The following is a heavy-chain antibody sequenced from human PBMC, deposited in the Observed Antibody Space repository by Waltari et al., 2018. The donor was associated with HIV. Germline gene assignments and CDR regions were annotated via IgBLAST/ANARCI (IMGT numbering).Heavy chain of an antibody. Sequence: QLQESGPGLVKPSEILSLTCTVSGGSISSTKYYWTWIRQSPGKRPEWIGNVYYKGDTNYSPSLKSRVSISVDRSQNQFFLQSTSMTVADAGTYFCARDQRGDYDFWSGPNYNYGMDIWGPGTSVTVS. V-gene: IGHV4-39*07. J-gene: IGHJ6*02. CDR1: GGSISSTKYY. CDR3: ARDQRGDYDFWSGPNYNYGMDI. D-gene: IGHD3-3*01. CDR2: VYYKGDT.